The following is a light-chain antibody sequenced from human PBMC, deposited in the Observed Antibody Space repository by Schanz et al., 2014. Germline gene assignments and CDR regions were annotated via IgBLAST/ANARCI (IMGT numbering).Light chain of an antibody. CDR2: EVT. Sequence: QSVLTQPPSASGSPGQSVTISCTGTSSDVGGYNQVSWYQQHPGKAPKLMIYEVTKRPSGVPGRFSASKSGNTASLTVSGLQAEDEAHYYCSSYAGSNNLVFGGGTKLTVL. CDR1: SSDVGGYNQ. J-gene: IGLJ2*01. V-gene: IGLV2-8*01. CDR3: SSYAGSNNLV.